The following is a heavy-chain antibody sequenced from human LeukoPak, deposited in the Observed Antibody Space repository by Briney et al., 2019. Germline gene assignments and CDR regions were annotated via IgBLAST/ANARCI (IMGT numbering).Heavy chain of an antibody. Sequence: GGSLRLSCAASGFTFSRYEMNWVRRAPGKGLEWISYIDSSGSVIYYVDSVKGRFTISRDNAKNSMFLQMNSLRAEDTVVYYCTRDEATTSRGTRPEYWGQGTLVTVSS. CDR1: GFTFSRYE. J-gene: IGHJ4*02. D-gene: IGHD1-14*01. CDR3: TRDEATTSRGTRPEY. V-gene: IGHV3-48*03. CDR2: IDSSGSVI.